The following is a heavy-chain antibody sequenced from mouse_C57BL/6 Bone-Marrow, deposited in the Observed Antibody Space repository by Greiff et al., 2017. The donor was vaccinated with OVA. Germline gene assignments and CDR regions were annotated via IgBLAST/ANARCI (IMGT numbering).Heavy chain of an antibody. Sequence: VKLMESGPGLVQPSQSLSITCTVSGFSLTSYGVHWVRQSPGKGLEWLGVIWRGGSTDYNAAFMSRLSITKDNSKSQVFFNMNSLQADDTAIYYCAKKLPLYWYFDVWGTGTTVTVSS. CDR3: AKKLPLYWYFDV. J-gene: IGHJ1*03. V-gene: IGHV2-5*01. CDR1: GFSLTSYG. CDR2: IWRGGST.